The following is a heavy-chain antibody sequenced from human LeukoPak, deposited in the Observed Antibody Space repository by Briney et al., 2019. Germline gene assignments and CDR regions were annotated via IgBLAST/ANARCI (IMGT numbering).Heavy chain of an antibody. Sequence: GGSLSLSCAASGFTFSSYWMTGVRQAPGKGREGGANIKYDGSEKDYMDSVKGRFTISRDNAKNSLYLQMNSLRAEDTAVYYCARDIEAAGLFLDYWGQGTLVTVSS. V-gene: IGHV3-7*01. CDR1: GFTFSSYW. CDR2: IKYDGSEK. CDR3: ARDIEAAGLFLDY. J-gene: IGHJ4*02. D-gene: IGHD6-13*01.